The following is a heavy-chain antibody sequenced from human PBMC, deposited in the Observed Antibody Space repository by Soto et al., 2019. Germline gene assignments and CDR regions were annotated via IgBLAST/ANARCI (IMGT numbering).Heavy chain of an antibody. CDR2: INHSGST. J-gene: IGHJ5*02. CDR3: ARGHPQQYCSGGSCYSNWFDP. D-gene: IGHD2-15*01. V-gene: IGHV4-34*01. CDR1: GGSFSGYY. Sequence: SETLSLTCAVYGGSFSGYYWSWIRQPPGKGLEWIGEINHSGSTNYNPSLKSRVTISVDTSKNQFSLKLSSVTAADTAVYYCARGHPQQYCSGGSCYSNWFDPWGQGTLVTVSS.